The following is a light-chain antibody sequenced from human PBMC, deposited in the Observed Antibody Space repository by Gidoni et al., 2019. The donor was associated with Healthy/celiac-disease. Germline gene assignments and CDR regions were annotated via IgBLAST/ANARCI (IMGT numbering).Light chain of an antibody. CDR2: EGS. CDR1: SSDVGSYNL. Sequence: QSALTQPASVSWSPGQSITISCTGTSSDVGSYNLVSWYQQHPGKAPKLMIYEGSKRPSGVSHRFSGSKSGNTASLTISGLQAEDEADYYCCSYAGSSTVVFGGGTKLTVL. CDR3: CSYAGSSTVV. V-gene: IGLV2-23*01. J-gene: IGLJ2*01.